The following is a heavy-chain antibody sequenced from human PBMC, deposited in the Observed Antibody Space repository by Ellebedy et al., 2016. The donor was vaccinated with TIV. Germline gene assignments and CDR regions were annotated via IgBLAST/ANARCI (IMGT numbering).Heavy chain of an antibody. D-gene: IGHD2-21*02. CDR2: IYYSGST. Sequence: SETLSLTCTVSGGSISSYYWSWIRQPPGKGLEWIGYIYYSGSTNYNPSLKSRVTISVDTSKNQFSQKLSSVTAADTAVYYCARQKVTSIAFDIWGQGTMVTVSS. J-gene: IGHJ3*02. CDR1: GGSISSYY. V-gene: IGHV4-59*08. CDR3: ARQKVTSIAFDI.